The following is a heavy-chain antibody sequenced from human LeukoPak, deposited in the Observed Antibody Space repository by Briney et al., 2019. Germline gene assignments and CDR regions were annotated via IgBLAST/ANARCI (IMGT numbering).Heavy chain of an antibody. CDR1: GGSISSGSYY. V-gene: IGHV4-61*02. Sequence: SETLSLTCTVSGGSISSGSYYWSWIRQPAGKGLEWIGRIYTSGSTNYNPSLKSRVTISVHTSKNPFSLKLISLTAADTAVYYCARVPPYYDILSFDIWGQGTMVTVSS. CDR3: ARVPPYYDILSFDI. J-gene: IGHJ3*02. D-gene: IGHD3-9*01. CDR2: IYTSGST.